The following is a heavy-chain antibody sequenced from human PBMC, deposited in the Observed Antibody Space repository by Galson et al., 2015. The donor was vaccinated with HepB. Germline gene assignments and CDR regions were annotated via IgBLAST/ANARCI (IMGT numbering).Heavy chain of an antibody. V-gene: IGHV1-2*04. CDR1: GYIFTGYF. CDR2: IDPNTGGT. J-gene: IGHJ3*02. Sequence: SVKVSCKASGYIFTGYFIHWVRQAPGQGLEWMGWIDPNTGGTKYAQKFQGWVTMTRDTSISTAYMELNRLKSDDSAVYYCARVFVGHAAFNMWGQGTLVTVSS. CDR3: ARVFVGHAAFNM. D-gene: IGHD1-26*01.